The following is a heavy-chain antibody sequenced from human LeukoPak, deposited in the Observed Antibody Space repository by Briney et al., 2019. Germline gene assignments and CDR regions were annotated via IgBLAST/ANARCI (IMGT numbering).Heavy chain of an antibody. Sequence: GGSLRLSCAASGFTFSSYAMNWVRQAPGKGLEWVSVIRGSGGGSYYGDSVKGRFTISRDNSKNTLYLQMNSLRAEDTAVYYCAKVAGINYFDYWGQGTLVTVSS. CDR1: GFTFSSYA. D-gene: IGHD6-19*01. CDR3: AKVAGINYFDY. CDR2: IRGSGGGS. J-gene: IGHJ4*02. V-gene: IGHV3-23*01.